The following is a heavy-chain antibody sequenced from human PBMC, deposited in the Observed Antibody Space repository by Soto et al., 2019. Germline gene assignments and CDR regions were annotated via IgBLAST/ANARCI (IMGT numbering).Heavy chain of an antibody. CDR3: TTDLTVTGFDY. CDR1: GFTFSDHY. Sequence: PGGSLRLSCAASGFTFSDHYMDWVRQAPGKGLEWVGRIKSKTDGETTDYAAPVKGRFTISRDDSKNTLYLQMNSLKTEDTAVYYCTTDLTVTGFDYWGQGTLVTVSS. V-gene: IGHV3-15*01. J-gene: IGHJ4*02. CDR2: IKSKTDGETT. D-gene: IGHD4-17*01.